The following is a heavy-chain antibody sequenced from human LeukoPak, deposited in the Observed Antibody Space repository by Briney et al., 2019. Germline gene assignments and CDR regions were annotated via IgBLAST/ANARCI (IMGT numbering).Heavy chain of an antibody. CDR2: ISAYNGNT. J-gene: IGHJ4*02. Sequence: GASVTVSCKASGYTFTSYGISWVRQAPGQGLEWMGWISAYNGNTNYEQKLQGRVTMTTDTSTSTAYMELRSLRSDDTAVYYCARLQTSPELDYWDQGTLVPVSS. CDR3: ARLQTSPELDY. CDR1: GYTFTSYG. V-gene: IGHV1-18*01.